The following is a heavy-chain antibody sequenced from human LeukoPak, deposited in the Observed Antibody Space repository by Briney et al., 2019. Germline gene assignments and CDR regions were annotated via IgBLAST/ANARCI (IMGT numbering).Heavy chain of an antibody. D-gene: IGHD3-10*01. CDR1: GGSFSGYY. CDR2: INHSGST. J-gene: IGHJ4*02. CDR3: ARDFGPKGSY. V-gene: IGHV4-34*01. Sequence: SETLSLTCAVYGGSFSGYYWSWIRQPPGKGLEWIGEINHSGSTNYNPSLKSRVTISVDTSKNQFSLKLSSVTAADTAVYYCARDFGPKGSYWGQGTLATVSS.